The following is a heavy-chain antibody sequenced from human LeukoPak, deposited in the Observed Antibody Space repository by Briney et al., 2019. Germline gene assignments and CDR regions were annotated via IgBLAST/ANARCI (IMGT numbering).Heavy chain of an antibody. J-gene: IGHJ4*02. CDR3: ARDRGSSWYVDY. D-gene: IGHD6-13*01. CDR2: INPSSGGT. V-gene: IGHV1-2*02. Sequence: ASVKVSCTPSGYSFTSYYIHWVRQAPGQGLEWMGWINPSSGGTEYAQKFQGRVTMTGDTSISTAYVELSWLRSDDTAVYYCARDRGSSWYVDYWGQGTLVTVSS. CDR1: GYSFTSYY.